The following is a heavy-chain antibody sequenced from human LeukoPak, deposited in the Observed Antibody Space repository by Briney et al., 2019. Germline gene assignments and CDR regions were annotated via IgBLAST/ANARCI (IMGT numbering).Heavy chain of an antibody. D-gene: IGHD6-13*01. J-gene: IGHJ4*02. Sequence: GGSLRLSCAASGFTFSSYAMHWVRQAPGKGLEYVSAISSNGGSTYYANSVKGRFTISRDNSKNTLYLQMGSLRAEDMAVYYCAGKGIAAAGDYWGQGTLVTVSS. CDR1: GFTFSSYA. CDR2: ISSNGGST. CDR3: AGKGIAAAGDY. V-gene: IGHV3-64*01.